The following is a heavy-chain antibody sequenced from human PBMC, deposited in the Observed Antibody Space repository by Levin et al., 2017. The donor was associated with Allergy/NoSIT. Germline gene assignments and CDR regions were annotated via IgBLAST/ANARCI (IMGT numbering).Heavy chain of an antibody. CDR2: ISYDGSNK. CDR1: GFTFSSYG. V-gene: IGHV3-30*18. J-gene: IGHJ6*02. D-gene: IGHD6-6*01. CDR3: AKDSRITYGMDV. Sequence: GGSLRLSCAASGFTFSSYGMHWVRQAPGKGLEWVAVISYDGSNKYYADSVKGRFTISRDNSKNTLYLQMNSLRAEDTAVYYCAKDSRITYGMDVWGQGTTVTVSS.